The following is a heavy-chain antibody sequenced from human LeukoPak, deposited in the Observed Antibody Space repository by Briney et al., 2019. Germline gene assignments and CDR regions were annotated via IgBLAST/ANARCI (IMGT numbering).Heavy chain of an antibody. CDR3: ARGRGKWLRFTPFDY. V-gene: IGHV4-59*12. CDR2: IYYSGST. CDR1: GGSISSYY. D-gene: IGHD5-12*01. J-gene: IGHJ4*02. Sequence: TTSETLSLTCTVSGGSISSYYWSWIRQPPGKGLEWIGYIYYSGSTNYNPSLKSRVTISVDTSKNQFSLKLSSVTAADTAVYYCARGRGKWLRFTPFDYWGQGTLVTVSS.